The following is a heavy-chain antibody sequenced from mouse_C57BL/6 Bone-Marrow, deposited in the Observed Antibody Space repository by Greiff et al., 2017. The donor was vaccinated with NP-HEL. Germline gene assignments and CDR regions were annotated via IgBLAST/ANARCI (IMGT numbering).Heavy chain of an antibody. D-gene: IGHD5-1*01. Sequence: QVQLQQSGAELVRPGTSVKVSCKASGYAFINYLIEWVKQRPGQGLEWIGVINPGSGGTNYNEKFKGKATLTADKSSSTAYMQLSSLTSEDSAVYFCARESTPYWYFDVWGTGTTVTVSS. J-gene: IGHJ1*03. CDR1: GYAFINYL. V-gene: IGHV1-54*01. CDR2: INPGSGGT. CDR3: ARESTPYWYFDV.